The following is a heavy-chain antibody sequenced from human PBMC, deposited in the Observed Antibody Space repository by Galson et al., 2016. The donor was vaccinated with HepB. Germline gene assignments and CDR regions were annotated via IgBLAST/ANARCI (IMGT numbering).Heavy chain of an antibody. CDR1: GFTFGRHG. Sequence: LRLSCAASGFTFGRHGMHWVRQAPVKGPEWVAVIWYDGSNKYYADSVKGRFTISRDNSENTVYLQMNSLRADDTAVYYCARDRGVYVYYSYGMDVWGQGTTVAVSS. CDR2: IWYDGSNK. J-gene: IGHJ6*02. D-gene: IGHD2-8*01. V-gene: IGHV3-33*01. CDR3: ARDRGVYVYYSYGMDV.